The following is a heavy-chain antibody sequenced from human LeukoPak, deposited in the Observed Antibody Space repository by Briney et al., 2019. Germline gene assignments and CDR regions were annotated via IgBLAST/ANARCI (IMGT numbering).Heavy chain of an antibody. V-gene: IGHV3-21*01. CDR1: GLTFSSYA. CDR3: ARDPIAAAASGGDS. CDR2: ITSRSSYT. Sequence: GGSLRLSCAASGLTFSSYAMSWVRQAPGKGLEWVSSITSRSSYTYYADSMKGRFTISRDNAKNSLYLQMNSLRAEDTAIYYCARDPIAAAASGGDSWGQGTLVTVSS. D-gene: IGHD6-13*01. J-gene: IGHJ4*02.